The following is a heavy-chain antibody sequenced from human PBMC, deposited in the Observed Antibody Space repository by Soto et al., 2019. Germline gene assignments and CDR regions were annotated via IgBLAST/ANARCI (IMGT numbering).Heavy chain of an antibody. V-gene: IGHV3-73*02. CDR2: IRNKVHSYAT. CDR1: GFTFSGSS. CDR3: ISHSPEDMKRT. D-gene: IGHD2-15*01. J-gene: IGHJ4*02. Sequence: EVQLVESGGGLVQPGGSLKLSCAASGFTFSGSSVHWVRQASGKGLEWVGRIRNKVHSYATAYAASVRGRFTISRDDSKNTTFLQMKSLNTEHTAVYYCISHSPEDMKRTWGQGTLVTVSS.